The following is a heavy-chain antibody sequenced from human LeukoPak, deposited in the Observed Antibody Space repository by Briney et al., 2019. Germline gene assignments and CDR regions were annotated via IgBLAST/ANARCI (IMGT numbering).Heavy chain of an antibody. V-gene: IGHV4-39*01. CDR2: AFHGGNS. CDR3: ARQAEGSSSGPYFFDY. CDR1: GGSITTSRYY. D-gene: IGHD5-18*01. Sequence: SETLSLTCTVSGGSITTSRYYWGWIRQPPGKVLEWIGSAFHGGNSYYSPSLKSRVTVSVDTSNNQFSLRLTSVTAADTALYYCARQAEGSSSGPYFFDYWGQGTLVTVSS. J-gene: IGHJ4*02.